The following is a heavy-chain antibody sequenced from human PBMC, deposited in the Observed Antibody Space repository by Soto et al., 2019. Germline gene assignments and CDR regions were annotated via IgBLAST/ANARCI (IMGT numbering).Heavy chain of an antibody. CDR2: IYPGDSDT. CDR1: GYSFTSYW. J-gene: IGHJ6*02. Sequence: GESLKISCKGSGYSFTSYWIGWVRQMPGKGLEWMGIIYPGDSDTRYSPSFQGQVTISADKSISTAYLQWSSLKASDTAMYYCARQKSSGREQYYYYGMDVWGQGTTVTVSS. CDR3: ARQKSSGREQYYYYGMDV. V-gene: IGHV5-51*01. D-gene: IGHD6-19*01.